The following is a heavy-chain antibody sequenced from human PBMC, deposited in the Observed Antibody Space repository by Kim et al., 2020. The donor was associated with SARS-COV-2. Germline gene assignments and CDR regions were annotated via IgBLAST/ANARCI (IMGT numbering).Heavy chain of an antibody. CDR2: IYTSGST. Sequence: SETLSLTCTVSGGSISSGSYYWSWIRQPAGKGLEWIGRIYTSGSTNYNPSLKSRVTISVDTSKNQFSLKLSSVTAADTAVYYCAREVGYYYDSSGYEERWDYWGQGTLVTVSS. V-gene: IGHV4-61*02. CDR1: GGSISSGSYY. J-gene: IGHJ4*02. CDR3: AREVGYYYDSSGYEERWDY. D-gene: IGHD3-22*01.